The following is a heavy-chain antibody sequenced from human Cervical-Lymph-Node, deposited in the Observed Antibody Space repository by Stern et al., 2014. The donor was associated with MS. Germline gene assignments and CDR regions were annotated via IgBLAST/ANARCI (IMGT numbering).Heavy chain of an antibody. V-gene: IGHV3-11*01. Sequence: VQLVQSGAGLVKPGASLRLSCAASGFTFSDYAMSWIRLAPGKGLEWISYISTHGSSIYYADSVRGRFTISRDNAKNSLDLQMTSLRAEDTAVYYCAGGGRHYYGLDVWGQGTTVTVSS. CDR3: AGGGRHYYGLDV. J-gene: IGHJ6*02. CDR2: ISTHGSSI. CDR1: GFTFSDYA. D-gene: IGHD6-25*01.